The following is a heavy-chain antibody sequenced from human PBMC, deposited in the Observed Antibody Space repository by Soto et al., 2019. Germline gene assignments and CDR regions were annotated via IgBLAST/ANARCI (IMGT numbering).Heavy chain of an antibody. CDR1: GFTFSNAW. CDR3: NTRLWFGEFLIIDY. D-gene: IGHD3-10*01. Sequence: PGGSLRLSCAASGFTFSNAWMNWVRQAPGKGLEWVGRIKSKTDGGTTDYAAPVKGRFTISRDDSKNTLYLQMNSLKTEDTAVYYCNTRLWFGEFLIIDYWGQGTLVTVSS. J-gene: IGHJ4*02. CDR2: IKSKTDGGTT. V-gene: IGHV3-15*07.